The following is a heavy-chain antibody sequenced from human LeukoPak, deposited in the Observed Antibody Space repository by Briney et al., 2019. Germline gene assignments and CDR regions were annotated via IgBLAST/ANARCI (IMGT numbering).Heavy chain of an antibody. CDR2: IIPIFGTA. V-gene: IGHV1-69*05. CDR1: GGTFSSYA. D-gene: IGHD4-17*01. CDR3: ARDRSGDYYFDY. J-gene: IGHJ4*02. Sequence: ASVKVSCKASGGTFSSYAISWVRQAPGQGLEWMGGIIPIFGTANYAQKFQGRVTMTRDMSTSTVYMELSSLRSEDTAVYYCARDRSGDYYFDYWGQGTLVTVSS.